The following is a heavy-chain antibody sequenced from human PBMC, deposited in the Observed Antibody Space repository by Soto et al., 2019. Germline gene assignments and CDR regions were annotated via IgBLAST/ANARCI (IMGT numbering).Heavy chain of an antibody. Sequence: SETLSLTCTDSGGSISSGDYYWSWIRQPPGKGLEWIGYIYYSGSTYYNPSLKSRVTISVDTSKNQFSLKLSSVTAADTAVYYCARDLAVAGTTRGYYYYGMDVWGQGTTVTVSS. CDR2: IYYSGST. V-gene: IGHV4-30-4*01. CDR3: ARDLAVAGTTRGYYYYGMDV. CDR1: GGSISSGDYY. J-gene: IGHJ6*02. D-gene: IGHD6-19*01.